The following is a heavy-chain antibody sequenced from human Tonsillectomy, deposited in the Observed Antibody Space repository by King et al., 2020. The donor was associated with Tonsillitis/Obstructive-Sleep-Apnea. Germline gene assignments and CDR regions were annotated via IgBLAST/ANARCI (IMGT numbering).Heavy chain of an antibody. CDR1: GFTFSRYA. CDR3: AREGVYDTSGYADAFDI. J-gene: IGHJ3*02. CDR2: ISYDGSNK. D-gene: IGHD3-22*01. Sequence: VQLVESGGGVFQPGRSLRLSCAASGFTFSRYAIHWVRQGPDKGLEWVAVISYDGSNKYYADPVEGRFTISRDNSKNTLYLQMNSLGAEDTAMYYCAREGVYDTSGYADAFDIWGQGTMVTVSS. V-gene: IGHV3-30*04.